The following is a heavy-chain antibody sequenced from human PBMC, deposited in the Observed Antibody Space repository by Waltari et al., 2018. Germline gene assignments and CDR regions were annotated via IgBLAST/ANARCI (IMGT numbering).Heavy chain of an antibody. D-gene: IGHD4-17*01. Sequence: QVQLQESGPGLVKPSETLSLTCTVSGGSISSYYWSWIRQPPGTGLEWIGYIYYSGSTNYNPSLKSRVPISVDTSKNQFSLKLSSVTAADTAVYYCARGHDYGDYYFDYWGQGTLVTVSS. V-gene: IGHV4-59*01. CDR2: IYYSGST. J-gene: IGHJ4*02. CDR3: ARGHDYGDYYFDY. CDR1: GGSISSYY.